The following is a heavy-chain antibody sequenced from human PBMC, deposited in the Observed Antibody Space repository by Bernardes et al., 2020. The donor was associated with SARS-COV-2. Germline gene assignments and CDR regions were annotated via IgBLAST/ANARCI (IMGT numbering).Heavy chain of an antibody. CDR3: ATPRGGVGYSNPALDY. CDR2: INPNSGGT. Sequence: VKVSCKASGYTFTGYYMHWVRQAPGQGLEWMGWINPNSGGTNYAQKFQGRVTMTRDTSISTAYMELSRLRSDDTAVYYCATPRGGVGYSNPALDYWGQGTLVTVSS. J-gene: IGHJ4*02. D-gene: IGHD6-13*01. CDR1: GYTFTGYY. V-gene: IGHV1-2*02.